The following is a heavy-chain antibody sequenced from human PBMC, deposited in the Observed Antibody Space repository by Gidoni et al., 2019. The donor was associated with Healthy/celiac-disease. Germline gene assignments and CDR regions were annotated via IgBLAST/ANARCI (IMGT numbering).Heavy chain of an antibody. Sequence: QLQLQESGPGLVKPSETLSLTCTVSGGSISSSSYYWGWIRQPPGKGLEWIGSIYYSGSTYYNPSLKSRVTISVDTSKNQFSLKLSSVTAADTAVYYCARRERGYSYGNDYWGQGTLVTVSS. CDR1: GGSISSSSYY. J-gene: IGHJ4*02. D-gene: IGHD5-18*01. CDR3: ARRERGYSYGNDY. V-gene: IGHV4-39*01. CDR2: IYYSGST.